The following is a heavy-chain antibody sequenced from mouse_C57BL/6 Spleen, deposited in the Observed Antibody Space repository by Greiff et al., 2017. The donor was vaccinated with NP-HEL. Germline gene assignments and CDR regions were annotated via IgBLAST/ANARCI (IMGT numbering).Heavy chain of an antibody. CDR1: GFTFSSYA. D-gene: IGHD1-1*01. V-gene: IGHV5-9-1*02. Sequence: EVKLVESGAGLVKPGGSLKLSCAASGFTFSSYAMSWVRQTPEQSLEWVAYISSGGDYIYYAATVKGRFTISRDNARNTLYLQLSSLKSEDTAMYYCTRGDYGRSYAMDYWGQGTSVTVSS. CDR2: ISSGGDYI. CDR3: TRGDYGRSYAMDY. J-gene: IGHJ4*01.